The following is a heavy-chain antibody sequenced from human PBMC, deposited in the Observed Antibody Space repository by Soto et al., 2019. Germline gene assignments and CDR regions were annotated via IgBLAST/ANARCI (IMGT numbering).Heavy chain of an antibody. CDR3: ARDTSFSVATSYEYFQH. D-gene: IGHD5-12*01. CDR1: GFTFSDYY. CDR2: ISSSGSTI. V-gene: IGHV3-11*01. Sequence: QVQLVESGGGLVKPGGSLRLSCAASGFTFSDYYMSWIRQAPGKGLEWVSYISSSGSTIYYADSVKGRFTISRDNAQNSLYLQMNSVRAEDTAVYYCARDTSFSVATSYEYFQHWGQGTLVTVSS. J-gene: IGHJ1*01.